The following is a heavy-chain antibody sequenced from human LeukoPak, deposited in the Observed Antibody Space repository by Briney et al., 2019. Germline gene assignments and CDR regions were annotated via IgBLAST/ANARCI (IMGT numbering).Heavy chain of an antibody. J-gene: IGHJ4*02. D-gene: IGHD6-19*01. Sequence: AGGTLRLSCAASGFTFSIYGMSWVRQAPGKGLEWVSAISGSGDRTYYADSVKGRFTISRDNSKNTLYLQMNSLRVEDTAVYYCAKGRRFGSGWTYYLDYWGQGTLVTVSS. CDR3: AKGRRFGSGWTYYLDY. V-gene: IGHV3-23*01. CDR2: ISGSGDRT. CDR1: GFTFSIYG.